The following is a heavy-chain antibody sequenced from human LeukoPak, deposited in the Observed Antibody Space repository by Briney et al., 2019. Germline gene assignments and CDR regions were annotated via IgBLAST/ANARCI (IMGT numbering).Heavy chain of an antibody. J-gene: IGHJ5*02. Sequence: SETLSLTCAVYGGSFSGYFWSWIRQPPGKGLVWIGSIYYSGSTYYNPSLKSRVTISVDTSKNQFSLKLSSVTAADTAVYYCARELWFGELSNWFDPWGQGTLVTVSS. D-gene: IGHD3-10*01. CDR3: ARELWFGELSNWFDP. V-gene: IGHV4-34*01. CDR1: GGSFSGYF. CDR2: IYYSGST.